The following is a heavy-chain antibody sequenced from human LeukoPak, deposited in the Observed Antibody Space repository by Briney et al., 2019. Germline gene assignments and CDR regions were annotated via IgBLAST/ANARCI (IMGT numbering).Heavy chain of an antibody. J-gene: IGHJ4*02. Sequence: GGSLRLSCAASGFTFSNAWMSWVRQAPGKGLEWVGRIKSKTDGGTTDYAAPVKGRFTISRDDSKNTLYLQMNSLKTEDTAVYYCTTELFMVRGAPPCWGQGTLVTVSS. CDR1: GFTFSNAW. CDR2: IKSKTDGGTT. CDR3: TTELFMVRGAPPC. V-gene: IGHV3-15*01. D-gene: IGHD3-10*01.